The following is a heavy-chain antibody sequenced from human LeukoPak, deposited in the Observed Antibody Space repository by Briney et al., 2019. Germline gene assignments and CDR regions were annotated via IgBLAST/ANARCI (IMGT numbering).Heavy chain of an antibody. V-gene: IGHV3-23*01. Sequence: PGGTLRLSCAASGFTFSSYGMSWVRQAPGKGLEWVSAISGSGGSTYYADSVKGRFTISRHNTKKSLYLQMNILRAEDTAVYYCARGATTTRFGRFDPWGQGTLVTVSS. CDR3: ARGATTTRFGRFDP. D-gene: IGHD4-17*01. CDR2: ISGSGGST. CDR1: GFTFSSYG. J-gene: IGHJ5*02.